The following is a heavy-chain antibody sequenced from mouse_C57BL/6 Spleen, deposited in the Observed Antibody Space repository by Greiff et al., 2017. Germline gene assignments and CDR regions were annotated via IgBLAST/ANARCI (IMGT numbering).Heavy chain of an antibody. Sequence: QVQLQQSGAELVMPGASVKLSCKASGYTFTSYWMHWVKQRPGQGLEWIGEIDPSDSYTNYNQKFKGQSTLTVDKSSSTAYMQLSSLTSEDSAVYYCARGSTLYYFDYWGQGTTLTVSS. J-gene: IGHJ2*01. D-gene: IGHD5-1*01. V-gene: IGHV1-69*01. CDR3: ARGSTLYYFDY. CDR1: GYTFTSYW. CDR2: IDPSDSYT.